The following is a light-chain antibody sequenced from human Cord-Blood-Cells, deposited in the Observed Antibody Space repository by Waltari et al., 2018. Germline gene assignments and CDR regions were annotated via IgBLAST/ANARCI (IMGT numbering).Light chain of an antibody. Sequence: SYELTQPPSVSVSPGQTASITCSGDKLGDKYACWYQQKPGQSPVLVIHQDSNGPSGVPERFSGSNSGNTATLTISGTQAMDEADYYCQAWDSSTASYVFGTGTKVTVL. CDR1: KLGDKY. V-gene: IGLV3-1*01. CDR2: QDS. CDR3: QAWDSSTASYV. J-gene: IGLJ1*01.